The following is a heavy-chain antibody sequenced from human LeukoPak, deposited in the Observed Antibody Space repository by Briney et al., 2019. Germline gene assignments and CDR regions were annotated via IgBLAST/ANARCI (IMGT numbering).Heavy chain of an antibody. Sequence: PGGSLRLSCAASGFTVSSNYMSWVRQAPGKGLEWVSVIYSGGSTYYADSVKGRFTISRDNSKNTLYLQMNSLRAEDTAVYYCAKGPSIAAPHGWFDPWGQGTLVTVSS. CDR2: IYSGGST. D-gene: IGHD6-6*01. CDR1: GFTVSSNY. CDR3: AKGPSIAAPHGWFDP. V-gene: IGHV3-66*01. J-gene: IGHJ5*02.